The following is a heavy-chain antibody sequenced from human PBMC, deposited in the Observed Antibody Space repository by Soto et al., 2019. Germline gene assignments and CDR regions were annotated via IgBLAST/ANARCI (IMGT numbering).Heavy chain of an antibody. CDR1: GFTFSDHY. V-gene: IGHV3-72*01. D-gene: IGHD3-22*01. CDR3: ALGGDYYDSSGYYYGLREY. CDR2: TRNKANSYTT. Sequence: GGSLRLSCAASGFTFSDHYMDWVRQAPGKGLEWVGRTRNKANSYTTEYAASVKGRFTISRDDSKNSLYLQMNSLKTEDTAVYYCALGGDYYDSSGYYYGLREYWGQGTLVTVSS. J-gene: IGHJ4*02.